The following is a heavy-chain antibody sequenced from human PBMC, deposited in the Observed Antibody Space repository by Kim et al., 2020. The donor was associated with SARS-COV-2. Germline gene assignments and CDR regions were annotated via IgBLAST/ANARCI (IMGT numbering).Heavy chain of an antibody. CDR1: GFTFDDYT. Sequence: GGSLRLSCAASGFTFDDYTMHWVRQAPGKGLEWVSLISWDGGSTYYADSVKGRFTISRDNSKNSLYLQMNSLRTEDTALYYCAKDSNQPETNYDILSGYLGGMDDWGQGTTVTVSS. J-gene: IGHJ6*02. V-gene: IGHV3-43*01. CDR2: ISWDGGST. D-gene: IGHD3-9*01. CDR3: AKDSNQPETNYDILSGYLGGMDD.